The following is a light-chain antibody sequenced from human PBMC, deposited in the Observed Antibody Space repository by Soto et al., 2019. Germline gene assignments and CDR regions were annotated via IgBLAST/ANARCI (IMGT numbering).Light chain of an antibody. V-gene: IGLV2-14*01. Sequence: QSALTQPASVSGSPGQSITISCTGASSDVGNCNYVSWYQHQPGKAPKLMIYQVTNRPSGVSNRFSGSRSGNTASLTISGLQAEDEADYYCSSYTDSSNYVFGTGTKVTVL. J-gene: IGLJ1*01. CDR1: SSDVGNCNY. CDR2: QVT. CDR3: SSYTDSSNYV.